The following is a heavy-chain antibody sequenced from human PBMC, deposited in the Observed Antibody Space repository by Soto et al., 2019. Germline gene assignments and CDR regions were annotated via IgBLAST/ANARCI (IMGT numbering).Heavy chain of an antibody. V-gene: IGHV1-18*01. CDR1: GYIFSNYG. CDR2: ISGHTGET. CDR3: ATTDNSAWVFDK. J-gene: IGHJ4*02. Sequence: QFQLVQSGGEVKKPGASVKVPCKASGYIFSNYGISWVRQAPGQGLEWMGWISGHTGETKYAQKFQGRGTMTTDTSTNTAYLEVRGLRSGDTATYYCATTDNSAWVFDKWGQGTLVTVSS. D-gene: IGHD4-4*01.